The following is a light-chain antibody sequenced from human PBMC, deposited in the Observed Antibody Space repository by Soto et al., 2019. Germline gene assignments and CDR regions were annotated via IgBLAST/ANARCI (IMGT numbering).Light chain of an antibody. J-gene: IGLJ3*02. CDR1: SGSIASSY. V-gene: IGLV6-57*02. CDR3: QSYDSTNQV. Sequence: NFMLTQPHSVSESPGKTVTISCTGSSGSIASSYVKWRQRRPGSTPSTVIFEDSQRPSGVPDRFSGSIDSSSISASLTISGLKTGDEADCCRQSYDSTNQVFGGGTKLTVL. CDR2: EDS.